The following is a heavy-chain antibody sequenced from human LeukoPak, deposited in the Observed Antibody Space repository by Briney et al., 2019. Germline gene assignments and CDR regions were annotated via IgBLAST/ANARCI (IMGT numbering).Heavy chain of an antibody. CDR3: ARDLAGPPQEAFDI. J-gene: IGHJ3*02. CDR1: GFIFSTYS. CDR2: ISSSSSTI. Sequence: PGGSLRLSCAASGFIFSTYSMNWVRQAPGKGLEWVSYISSSSSTIYYADSVKGRFTISRDNAENSLYLQMNTLRAEDTAVYYCARDLAGPPQEAFDIWGQGTMVTVS. V-gene: IGHV3-48*01.